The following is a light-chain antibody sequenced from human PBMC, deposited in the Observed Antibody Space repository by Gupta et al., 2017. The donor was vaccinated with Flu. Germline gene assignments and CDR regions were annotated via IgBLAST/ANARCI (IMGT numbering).Light chain of an antibody. CDR1: QSISSY. CDR3: QQSYTTPRT. Sequence: DIHMTQSPSSLSASVGDRVTITCRASQSISSYLNWYQQKPGKAPKLLIYAASSLRSGVTSRFSGSGSGTDFTLTISSLQPEDFATYYCQQSYTTPRTFGQGTKVEIK. CDR2: AAS. V-gene: IGKV1-39*01. J-gene: IGKJ1*01.